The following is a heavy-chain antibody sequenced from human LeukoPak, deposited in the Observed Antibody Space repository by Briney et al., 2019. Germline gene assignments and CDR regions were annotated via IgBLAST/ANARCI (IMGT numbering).Heavy chain of an antibody. D-gene: IGHD3-10*01. V-gene: IGHV1-8*03. CDR1: GYSFTNYD. CDR2: MNPKSGDT. Sequence: ASVKVSCKASGYSFTNYDINWVRQAPGQGLEWMGWMNPKSGDTGYSQKFQGRVFITRDTSINTAYMELRSLGSDDTAVYYCARDGRGSRSSWFDPGGQGTLVIVSS. CDR3: ARDGRGSRSSWFDP. J-gene: IGHJ5*02.